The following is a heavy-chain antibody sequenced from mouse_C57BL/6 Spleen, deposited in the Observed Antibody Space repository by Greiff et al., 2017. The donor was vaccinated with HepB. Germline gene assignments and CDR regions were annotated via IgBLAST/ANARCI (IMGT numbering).Heavy chain of an antibody. CDR1: GYTFTDYY. CDR3: ARALTGTSYFDY. J-gene: IGHJ2*01. D-gene: IGHD4-1*01. CDR2: INPNNGGT. Sequence: EVQLQQSGPELVKPGASVKISCKASGYTFTDYYMNWVKQSHGKSLEWIGDINPNNGGTSYNQKFKGKATLTVDKSSSTAYMELRSLTSEDSAVYYCARALTGTSYFDYWGQGTTLTVSS. V-gene: IGHV1-26*01.